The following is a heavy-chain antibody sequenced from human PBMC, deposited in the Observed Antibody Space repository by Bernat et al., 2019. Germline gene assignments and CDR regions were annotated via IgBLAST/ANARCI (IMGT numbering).Heavy chain of an antibody. CDR2: ISISGYDL. D-gene: IGHD3-10*01. V-gene: IGHV3-21*01. CDR1: RFTFSSYD. J-gene: IGHJ4*02. CDR3: VRGISGSFDC. Sequence: EVQLVESGGGLVKPGGSLRLSCVASRFTFSSYDMSWFRQAPGKGLEWVSSISISGYDLYYADSVKCRFTISRDNAESSLYLQMNSLRAEDTAMYYCVRGISGSFDCWGQGTLVTLSS.